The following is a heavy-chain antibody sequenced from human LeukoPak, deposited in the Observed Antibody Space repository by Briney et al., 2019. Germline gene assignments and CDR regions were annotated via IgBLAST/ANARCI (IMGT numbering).Heavy chain of an antibody. CDR3: ARARTPYYDFWSGYSGAPDPDAFDI. CDR2: ISSSGSTI. V-gene: IGHV3-11*01. J-gene: IGHJ3*02. D-gene: IGHD3-3*01. Sequence: PEGSLRLSCAASGFTFSDYYMSWIRQAPGKGLEWVSYISSSGSTIYYADSVKGRFTISRDNAKNSLYLQMNSLRAEDTAVYYCARARTPYYDFWSGYSGAPDPDAFDIWGQGTMVTVSS. CDR1: GFTFSDYY.